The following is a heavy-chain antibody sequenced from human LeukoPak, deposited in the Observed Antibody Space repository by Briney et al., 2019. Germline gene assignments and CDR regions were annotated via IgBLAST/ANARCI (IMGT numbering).Heavy chain of an antibody. CDR3: ARVSNYDILTGYYDQ. J-gene: IGHJ4*02. D-gene: IGHD3-9*01. CDR2: IYYSGST. CDR1: GGSISSHY. Sequence: SETLSLTCTVSGGSISSHYWSWIRQPPGKGLEWIGYIYYSGSTNYNPSLKSRVTISVDTSKNQFSLKLSSVTAADTAVYYCARVSNYDILTGYYDQWSQGTLVTVSS. V-gene: IGHV4-59*11.